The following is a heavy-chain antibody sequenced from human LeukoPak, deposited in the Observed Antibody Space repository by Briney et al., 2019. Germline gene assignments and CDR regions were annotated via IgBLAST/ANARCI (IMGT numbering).Heavy chain of an antibody. V-gene: IGHV4-59*01. CDR1: GGSLSSYY. Sequence: SETPSLTCTLSGGSLSSYYWNWIRQPPGKGLEWIGSIHDSATTNYHPSLKSRATISLDTSKNQFSLKLTSVTAADTAVYYCARVREGYYYYMDVWGKGTTVTVSS. CDR3: ARVREGYYYYMDV. CDR2: IHDSATT. J-gene: IGHJ6*03. D-gene: IGHD1-26*01.